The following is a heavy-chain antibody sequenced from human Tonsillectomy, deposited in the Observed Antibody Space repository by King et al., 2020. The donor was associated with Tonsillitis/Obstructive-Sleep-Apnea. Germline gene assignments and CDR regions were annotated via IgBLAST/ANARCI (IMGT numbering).Heavy chain of an antibody. CDR3: ARDKDTGDNWFDP. Sequence: QLVQSGAEVKKPGASVKVSCKASGYTFTSYAMHWVRQAPGQRLDWMGWINAGNGNTKYSQKFQGRVTITRDTSASTAYMELSSLRSEDTAVYYCARDKDTGDNWFDPWGQGTLVTVSS. CDR1: GYTFTSYA. D-gene: IGHD5-18*01. J-gene: IGHJ5*02. CDR2: INAGNGNT. V-gene: IGHV1-3*01.